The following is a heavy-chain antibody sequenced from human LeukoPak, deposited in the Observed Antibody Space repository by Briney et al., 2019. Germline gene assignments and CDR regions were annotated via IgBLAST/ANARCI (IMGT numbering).Heavy chain of an antibody. CDR1: GFTFDDYA. J-gene: IGHJ3*02. V-gene: IGHV3-9*01. CDR3: AKSLDRYTVAVDAFDI. CDR2: ISWNSGSI. D-gene: IGHD4-23*01. Sequence: GRSLRLSCAASGFTFDDYAMHWVRQAPGKGLEWVSGISWNSGSIGYADSVKGRFTISGDNAKNSLYLQMNSLRAEDTALYYCAKSLDRYTVAVDAFDIWGQGTMVTVSS.